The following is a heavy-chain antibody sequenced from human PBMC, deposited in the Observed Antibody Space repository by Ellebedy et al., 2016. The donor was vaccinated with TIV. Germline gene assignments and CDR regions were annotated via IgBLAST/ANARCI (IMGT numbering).Heavy chain of an antibody. CDR1: GYTFTSYG. CDR2: ISTYGGHT. CDR3: ARDLSAGSGSSSPFDR. J-gene: IGHJ4*02. Sequence: AASVKVSCKASGYTFTSYGISWVRQAPGQGLEWMGWISTYGGHTKYAQKFQGRVTMTTDTSTSTAYMELRSLRSDDTAVYFSARDLSAGSGSSSPFDRWGRGTLVTVSS. V-gene: IGHV1-18*01. D-gene: IGHD3-10*01.